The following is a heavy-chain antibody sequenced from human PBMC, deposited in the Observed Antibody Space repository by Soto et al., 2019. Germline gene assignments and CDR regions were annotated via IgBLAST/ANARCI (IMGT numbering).Heavy chain of an antibody. CDR3: AKELSPAAPAYFQH. CDR2: ISYDGSNK. V-gene: IGHV3-30*18. Sequence: QSGGSLRLSCAASGFTFSSYGMHWVRQAPGKGLEWVAVISYDGSNKYYADSVKGRFTISRDNSKNTLYLQMNSLRAEDTAVYYCAKELSPAAPAYFQHWGQGTLVTVSS. CDR1: GFTFSSYG. D-gene: IGHD6-13*01. J-gene: IGHJ1*01.